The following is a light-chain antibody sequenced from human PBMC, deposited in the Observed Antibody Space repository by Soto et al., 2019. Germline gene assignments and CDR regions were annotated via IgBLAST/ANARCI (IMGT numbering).Light chain of an antibody. CDR1: QSISSW. Sequence: DIQMTQSPSTLYASVRYRVKINCRASQSISSWLAWYQQKPGKEPKLLIYDASSLESGVPSRVSGSGSGTEFTLTISSLQPDDFATYYCQQYNTYPWTFGQGTRWIS. CDR3: QQYNTYPWT. V-gene: IGKV1-5*01. CDR2: DAS. J-gene: IGKJ1*01.